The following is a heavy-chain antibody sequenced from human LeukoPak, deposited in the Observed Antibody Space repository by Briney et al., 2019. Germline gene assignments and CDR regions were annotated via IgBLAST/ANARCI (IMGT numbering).Heavy chain of an antibody. Sequence: GGSLRLSCAASGFTVSSNYMSWVRQAPGKGLEWVSVIYSGGSTYYADSVKGRFTISRDNSKNTLYLQMNSLRAEDTAVYYCVRIYDNSGYYDFWGQGTLVTVSS. V-gene: IGHV3-66*01. J-gene: IGHJ4*02. CDR1: GFTVSSNY. CDR3: VRIYDNSGYYDF. CDR2: IYSGGST. D-gene: IGHD3-22*01.